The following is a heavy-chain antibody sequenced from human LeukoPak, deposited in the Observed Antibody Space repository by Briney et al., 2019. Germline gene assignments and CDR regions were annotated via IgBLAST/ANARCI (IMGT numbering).Heavy chain of an antibody. Sequence: GASVKVSCKASGYTFTSYGISWVRQAPGQGLEWMGWLNPNSGGTNYAQKFQGRVTMTRDTSISTAYMELSRLRSDDTAVYYCARDRAVGATKSLGYWGQGTLVTVSS. D-gene: IGHD1-26*01. CDR1: GYTFTSYG. J-gene: IGHJ4*02. CDR2: LNPNSGGT. V-gene: IGHV1-2*02. CDR3: ARDRAVGATKSLGY.